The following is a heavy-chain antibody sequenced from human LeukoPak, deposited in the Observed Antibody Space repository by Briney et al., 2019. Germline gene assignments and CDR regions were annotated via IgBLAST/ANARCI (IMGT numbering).Heavy chain of an antibody. V-gene: IGHV3-23*01. CDR1: GFTFSSYA. Sequence: GGSLRLSCAASGFTFSSYAMSWVRQAPGKGLEWVSAISGSGGSTYYADSVKGRFTISRDNSKNTLYPQMNSLRAEDTAVYYCAKTEYCGGDCYSGEIDYWGQGTLVTVSS. J-gene: IGHJ4*02. CDR2: ISGSGGST. D-gene: IGHD2-21*02. CDR3: AKTEYCGGDCYSGEIDY.